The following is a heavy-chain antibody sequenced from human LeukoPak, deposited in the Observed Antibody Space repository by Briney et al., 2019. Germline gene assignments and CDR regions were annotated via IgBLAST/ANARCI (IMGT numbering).Heavy chain of an antibody. J-gene: IGHJ3*02. V-gene: IGHV3-7*01. CDR3: AKDGYSSSWYRGDDAFDI. Sequence: GGSLRLSCAASGFTFSSYWMSWVRQAPGKGLEWVANIKQDGSEKYYVDSVKGRFTISRDNAKNSLYLQMNSLRAEDTAVYYCAKDGYSSSWYRGDDAFDIWGQGTMVTVSS. CDR2: IKQDGSEK. CDR1: GFTFSSYW. D-gene: IGHD6-13*01.